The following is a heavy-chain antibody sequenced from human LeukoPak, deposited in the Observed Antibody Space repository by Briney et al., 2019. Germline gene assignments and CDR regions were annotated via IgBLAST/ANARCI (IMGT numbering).Heavy chain of an antibody. CDR1: GFTFSSYA. CDR3: ARERGGYSGYYDGMDV. Sequence: SGGSLRLSCAASGFTFSSYAMSWVRQAPGKGLEWVSAISGSGGSTYYADSVKGRFTISRDNSKNSLCLQMNSLRAGDTAVYYCARERGGYSGYYDGMDVWGQGTTVTVSS. V-gene: IGHV3-23*01. CDR2: ISGSGGST. D-gene: IGHD5-12*01. J-gene: IGHJ6*02.